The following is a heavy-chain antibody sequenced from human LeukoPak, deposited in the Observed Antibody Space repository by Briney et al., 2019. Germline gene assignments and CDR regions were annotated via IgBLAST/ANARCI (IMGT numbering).Heavy chain of an antibody. CDR1: GFTFSSYA. D-gene: IGHD4-11*01. CDR2: ISSSSSYI. J-gene: IGHJ5*02. CDR3: ARGTTVGENWFDP. Sequence: GGSLRLSCAASGFTFSSYAMNWVRQAPGKGLEWVSSISSSSSYIYYADSVKGRFTISRDNAKNSLYLQMNSLRAEDTAVYYCARGTTVGENWFDPWGQGTLVTVSS. V-gene: IGHV3-21*01.